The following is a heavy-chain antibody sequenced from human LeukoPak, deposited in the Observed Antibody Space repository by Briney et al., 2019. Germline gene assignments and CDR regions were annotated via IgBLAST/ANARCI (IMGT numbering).Heavy chain of an antibody. CDR3: AKGYCGGDCPFDY. CDR2: ISYDGSNK. J-gene: IGHJ4*02. CDR1: GFTFSSYG. Sequence: GGSLRLSCAASGFTFSSYGMHWVRQAPGKGLEWVAGISYDGSNKYYADSVKGRFTISRDNSKNTQYLQMNSLRAEDTAVYYCAKGYCGGDCPFDYWGQGTLVTVSS. D-gene: IGHD2-21*01. V-gene: IGHV3-30*18.